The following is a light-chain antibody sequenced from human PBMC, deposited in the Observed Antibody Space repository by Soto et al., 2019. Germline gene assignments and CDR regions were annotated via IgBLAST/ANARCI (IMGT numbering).Light chain of an antibody. CDR3: QQSYSTPQLT. V-gene: IGKV1-39*01. Sequence: DIQMTQSPSSLSASVGDRVTITCRASQSISSYLNWYQQKPGKALKLLIYAASSLQSGVPSRFSGSGSGTDFTLPISSLQPEDFATYYCQQSYSTPQLTFGGGTRWIS. CDR1: QSISSY. CDR2: AAS. J-gene: IGKJ4*01.